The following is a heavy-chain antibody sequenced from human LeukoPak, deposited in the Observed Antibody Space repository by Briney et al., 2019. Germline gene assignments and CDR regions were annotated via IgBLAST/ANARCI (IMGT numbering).Heavy chain of an antibody. CDR3: ARERVRQYSYGYYYYGMDV. Sequence: PSETLSLTCAVYGGSFSGYYWSWIRQPPGKGLEWMGEINHSGSTNYNPSLKSRVTISVDTSENQFSLKLSSVTAADTAVYYCARERVRQYSYGYYYYGMDVWGQGTTVTVSS. CDR2: INHSGST. CDR1: GGSFSGYY. J-gene: IGHJ6*02. D-gene: IGHD5-18*01. V-gene: IGHV4-34*01.